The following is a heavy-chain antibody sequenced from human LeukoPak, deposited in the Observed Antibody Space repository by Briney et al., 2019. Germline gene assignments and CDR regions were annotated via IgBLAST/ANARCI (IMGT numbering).Heavy chain of an antibody. CDR2: ISYDGSNK. CDR1: GFTFSSYG. V-gene: IGHV3-30*18. D-gene: IGHD3-22*01. CDR3: AKDLTAAVVVIPYYYYYYGMDV. J-gene: IGHJ6*02. Sequence: GGSLRLSCAASGFTFSSYGMHWVRQAPGKGLEWVAVISYDGSNKYCADSVKGRFTISRDNSKNTLYPQMNSLRAEDTAVYYCAKDLTAAVVVIPYYYYYYGMDVWGQGTTVTVSS.